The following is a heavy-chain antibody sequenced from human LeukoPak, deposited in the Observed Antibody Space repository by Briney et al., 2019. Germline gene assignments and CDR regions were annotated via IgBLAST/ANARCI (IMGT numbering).Heavy chain of an antibody. CDR2: IYTSGST. J-gene: IGHJ6*03. CDR3: ARHKDYYYSYMDV. V-gene: IGHV4-59*08. Sequence: KPSETLSLTCTVSGGSISSYYWSWIRQPPGKGLEWIGYIYTSGSTNYNPSLKSRVTISVDTSKNQFSLKLSSVTAADTAVYYCARHKDYYYSYMDVWGKGTTVTISS. CDR1: GGSISSYY.